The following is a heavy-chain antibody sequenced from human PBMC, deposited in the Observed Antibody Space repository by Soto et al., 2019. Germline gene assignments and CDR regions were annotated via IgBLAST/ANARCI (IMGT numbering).Heavy chain of an antibody. Sequence: EVQLVETGGGLSQPGGSLRLACAASGFTVSSNYMSWVRQAPGKGLEWVSVIYSGGSTYYADSVRGRFTISRDNSKNTLYLKMKSLRAEDTAVYYCARDPPATRHGMDVWGQGTTVTVSS. CDR2: IYSGGST. V-gene: IGHV3-53*02. CDR1: GFTVSSNY. J-gene: IGHJ6*02. CDR3: ARDPPATRHGMDV.